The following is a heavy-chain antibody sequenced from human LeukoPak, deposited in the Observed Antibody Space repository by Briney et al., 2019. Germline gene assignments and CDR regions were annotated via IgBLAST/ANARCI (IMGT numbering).Heavy chain of an antibody. D-gene: IGHD3-16*02. CDR1: GGTFSSYA. V-gene: IGHV1-69*04. Sequence: ASVKVSSKASGGTFSSYAISWVRQAPGQGLEWMGRIIPILGIAIYAQKFQGRVTMTEDTSTDTAYMELSSLRSEDTAVYYCATGPESIVDYWGQGTLVTVSS. CDR3: ATGPESIVDY. J-gene: IGHJ4*02. CDR2: IIPILGIA.